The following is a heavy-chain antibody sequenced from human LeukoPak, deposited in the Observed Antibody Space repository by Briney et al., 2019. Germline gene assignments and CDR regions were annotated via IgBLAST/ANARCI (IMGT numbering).Heavy chain of an antibody. Sequence: SETLSLTCTVSGGSISSYYWSWIRQPAGKGLEWIGRIYTSGSTNYNPSLKSRVTMSVDTSKNQLSLKLSSVTAADTAVYYCARDQYYYGSGSYGLDYWGQGTLVTVSS. CDR3: ARDQYYYGSGSYGLDY. CDR2: IYTSGST. J-gene: IGHJ4*02. CDR1: GGSISSYY. D-gene: IGHD3-10*01. V-gene: IGHV4-4*07.